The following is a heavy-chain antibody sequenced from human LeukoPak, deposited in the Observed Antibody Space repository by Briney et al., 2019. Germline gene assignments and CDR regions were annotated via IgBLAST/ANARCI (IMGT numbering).Heavy chain of an antibody. V-gene: IGHV3-15*01. CDR3: TTLVKYYDFWSGYSRLDYYYYMDV. Sequence: GGSLRLSCAASGFTFSNAWMSWVRQAPGKGLEWVSRIKSKTDGGTTDYAAPVKGRFTISRDDSKNTLYLQMNSLKTEDTAVYYCTTLVKYYDFWSGYSRLDYYYYMDVWGKGTTVTVSS. J-gene: IGHJ6*03. CDR1: GFTFSNAW. D-gene: IGHD3-3*01. CDR2: IKSKTDGGTT.